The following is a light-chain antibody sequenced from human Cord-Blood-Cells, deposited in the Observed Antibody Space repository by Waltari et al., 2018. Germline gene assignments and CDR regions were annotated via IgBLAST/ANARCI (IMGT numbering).Light chain of an antibody. CDR2: DAS. J-gene: IGKJ1*01. V-gene: IGKV1-5*01. CDR3: QQYNSYST. CDR1: QRISSW. Sequence: DIQMTQSPSTLSASVGDRVTITCRASQRISSWLAWYQQKPGKAPKLLIYDASSLESAVPSWFSGSGSGTEFTLTISSLQPDDFATYYCQQYNSYSTFGQGTKVEIK.